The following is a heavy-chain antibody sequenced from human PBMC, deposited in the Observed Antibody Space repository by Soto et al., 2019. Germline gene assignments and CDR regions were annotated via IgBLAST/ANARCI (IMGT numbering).Heavy chain of an antibody. V-gene: IGHV1-18*01. CDR2: ISAYNGNT. CDR1: GYTFTSYG. CDR3: ARDQGLRYVDWLLYSPGAFDI. J-gene: IGHJ3*02. Sequence: GASVKVSCKASGYTFTSYGISWVRQAPGQGLEWMGWISAYNGNTNYAQKLQGRVTMTTDTSTSTAYMELRSLRPDDTAVYYCARDQGLRYVDWLLYSPGAFDIWGQGTMVTVSS. D-gene: IGHD3-9*01.